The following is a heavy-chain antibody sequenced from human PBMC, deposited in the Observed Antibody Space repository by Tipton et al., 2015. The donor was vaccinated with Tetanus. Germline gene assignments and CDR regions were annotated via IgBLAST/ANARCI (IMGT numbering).Heavy chain of an antibody. CDR1: GGSFSGYY. Sequence: GLVKPSETLSLTCAVYGGSFSGYYWSWIRQTPGKGLEWIGDISHSGTTAYNPSLKSRVSMSVDASNNHFSLMLSSVTAADTGIYYCARDITVYGVDAWGQGTTVTVSS. D-gene: IGHD3-3*01. J-gene: IGHJ6*02. CDR2: ISHSGTT. CDR3: ARDITVYGVDA. V-gene: IGHV4-34*01.